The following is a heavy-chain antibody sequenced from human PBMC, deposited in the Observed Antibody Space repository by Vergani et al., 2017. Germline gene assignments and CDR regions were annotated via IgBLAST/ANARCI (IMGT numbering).Heavy chain of an antibody. CDR1: GGPISRYY. CDR3: ARNPYCGGDCYSDAFDI. V-gene: IGHV4-59*01. D-gene: IGHD2-21*02. Sequence: QVQLQESGPGLVKPSETLSLIRPVSGGPISRYYWSWVRQPPGTGLGWIGYIYYSGSTNYNPSLKSRVTISVDTSKNQFPLKLSSVTAADTAVYYCARNPYCGGDCYSDAFDIWGQGTMVTVSS. CDR2: IYYSGST. J-gene: IGHJ3*02.